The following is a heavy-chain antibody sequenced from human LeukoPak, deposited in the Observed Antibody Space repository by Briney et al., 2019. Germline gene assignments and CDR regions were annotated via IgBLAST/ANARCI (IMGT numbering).Heavy chain of an antibody. CDR1: GGSISSYY. CDR2: IYYSGST. D-gene: IGHD6-19*01. J-gene: IGHJ4*02. CDR3: ARVRIAVADYYFDY. V-gene: IGHV4-59*01. Sequence: SETLSLTCTVSGGSISSYYWSWIRQPPGKGLEWIGCIYYSGSTNYNPSLKSRVTISVDTSKNQFSLKLSSVTAADTAVYYCARVRIAVADYYFDYWGQGTLVTVSS.